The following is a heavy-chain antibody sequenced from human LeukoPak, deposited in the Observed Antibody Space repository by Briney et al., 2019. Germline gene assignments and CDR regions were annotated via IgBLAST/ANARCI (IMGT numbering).Heavy chain of an antibody. D-gene: IGHD3-22*01. V-gene: IGHV1-2*02. CDR3: ARVRIYYDSSGYYGY. CDR1: GYTFTGYY. Sequence: ASVKVSCKASGYTFTGYYMHWVRQAPGQGLEWMGWINPNSGDTNYAQKFQGRVTMTRDTSISTAYMELSRLRSDDTAVYYCARVRIYYDSSGYYGYWGQGTLVTVSS. J-gene: IGHJ4*02. CDR2: INPNSGDT.